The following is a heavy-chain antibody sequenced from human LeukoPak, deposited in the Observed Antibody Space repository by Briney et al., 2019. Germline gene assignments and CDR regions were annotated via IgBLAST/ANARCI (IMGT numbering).Heavy chain of an antibody. V-gene: IGHV3-7*05. J-gene: IGHJ6*02. CDR1: GFTFSIYW. CDR3: VRDGPGGIEARKRYYGMDV. Sequence: GGTLRLSCAASGFTFSIYWMSWVRQAPGKGLEWVASINQGGSEKYYVGSVKGRCTISRDNAKTSLYLQMSSLRAEDAAAYYCVRDGPGGIEARKRYYGMDVWGQGTTVSVSS. CDR2: INQGGSEK. D-gene: IGHD6-6*01.